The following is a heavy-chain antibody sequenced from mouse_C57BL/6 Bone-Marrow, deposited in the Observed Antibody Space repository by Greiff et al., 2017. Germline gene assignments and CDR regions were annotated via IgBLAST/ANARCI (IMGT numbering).Heavy chain of an antibody. CDR1: GYTFTDYY. V-gene: IGHV1-26*01. CDR2: INPNNGGT. Sequence: EVQLQQSGPELVKPGASVKISCKASGYTFTDYYMNWVKQSHGKSLEWIGDINPNNGGTSYNQKFKGKATLTVDKSSSTAYMELRSLTSEDSAVYYCARSKFYYYGSSPYYYAMDYWGQGTSVTVSS. D-gene: IGHD1-1*01. J-gene: IGHJ4*01. CDR3: ARSKFYYYGSSPYYYAMDY.